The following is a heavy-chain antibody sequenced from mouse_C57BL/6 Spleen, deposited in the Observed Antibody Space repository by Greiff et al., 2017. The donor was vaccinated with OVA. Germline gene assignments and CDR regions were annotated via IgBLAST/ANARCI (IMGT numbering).Heavy chain of an antibody. CDR3: TKRAY. Sequence: EVQLQQSGTVLARPGASVKMSCKTSGYTFTSYWMHWVKQRPGQGLEWIGAIYPGNSDTSYNQKFKGKATLTAVTSASTAYMELSSLTSEDSAVYYCTKRAYWGQGTLVTVSA. V-gene: IGHV1-5*01. CDR2: IYPGNSDT. J-gene: IGHJ3*01. CDR1: GYTFTSYW.